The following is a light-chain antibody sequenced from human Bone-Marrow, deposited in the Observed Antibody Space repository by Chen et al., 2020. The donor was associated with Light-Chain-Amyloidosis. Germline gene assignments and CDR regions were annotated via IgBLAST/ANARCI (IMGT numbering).Light chain of an antibody. CDR1: SSDVGGDNH. V-gene: IGLV2-14*01. CDR2: EVT. Sequence: QSALTQPASVSGSPGQSITISCTGTSSDVGGDNHVSWYQQHPDKAPKLMIYEVTNRPSWVPDRFSGSKSDNTSSLTISGLQTVYEADYFCSSYTITNTLVFGSGTRVTVL. CDR3: SSYTITNTLV. J-gene: IGLJ1*01.